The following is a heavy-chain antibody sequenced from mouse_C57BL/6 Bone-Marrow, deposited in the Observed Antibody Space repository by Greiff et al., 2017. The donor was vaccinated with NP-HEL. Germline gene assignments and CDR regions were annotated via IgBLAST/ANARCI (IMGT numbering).Heavy chain of an antibody. V-gene: IGHV2-2*01. D-gene: IGHD1-1*01. CDR2: IWSGGST. J-gene: IGHJ2*01. Sequence: VKLMESGPGLVQPSQSLSITCTVSGFSLTSYGVHWVRQSPGKGLEWLGVIWSGGSTDYNAAFISRLSISKDNSKSQVFFKMNSLQADDTAIYYCARLTVVFDYWGQGTTLTVSS. CDR3: ARLTVVFDY. CDR1: GFSLTSYG.